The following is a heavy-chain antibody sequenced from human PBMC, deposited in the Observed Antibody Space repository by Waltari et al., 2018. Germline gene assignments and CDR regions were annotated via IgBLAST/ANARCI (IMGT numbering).Heavy chain of an antibody. Sequence: HVQLEQSGAEVKKPGSAVKVSCKASGGTFSFYTVTWVRPAPVQGLECMGSIIPFLGISKYAQSLQARLTITVDQSTNTGYMELNNLRPEDTGVYYCARSGEMKGTVDYWGQGTLVTVSS. D-gene: IGHD1-1*01. V-gene: IGHV1-69*02. CDR1: GGTFSFYT. J-gene: IGHJ4*02. CDR2: IIPFLGIS. CDR3: ARSGEMKGTVDY.